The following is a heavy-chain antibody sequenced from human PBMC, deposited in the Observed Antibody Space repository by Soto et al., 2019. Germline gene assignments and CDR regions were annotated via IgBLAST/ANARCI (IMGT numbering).Heavy chain of an antibody. CDR1: GFTFSSYS. CDR3: ASYYYDSSGYRYYYGMDV. V-gene: IGHV3-48*02. D-gene: IGHD3-22*01. Sequence: PGGSLRLSCAASGFTFSSYSMNWVRQAPGKGLEWVSYISSSSSTIYYADSVKGRFTISRDNAKNSLYLQMNSLRDEDTAVYYCASYYYDSSGYRYYYGMDVWGQGTTVTVSS. J-gene: IGHJ6*02. CDR2: ISSSSSTI.